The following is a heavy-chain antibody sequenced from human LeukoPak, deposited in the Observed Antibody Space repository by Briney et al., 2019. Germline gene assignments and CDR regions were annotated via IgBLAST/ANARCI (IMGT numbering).Heavy chain of an antibody. V-gene: IGHV4-59*08. Sequence: PSGTLSLTCTVSGGSISSYYWSWIRQPPGKGLECIGYIYHSGSTNYNPSLKSRVTISIDTSKNQFSLKLSSVTAADTAVYYCARRRGDGYFDYWGQGTLVTVSS. CDR1: GGSISSYY. J-gene: IGHJ4*02. D-gene: IGHD5-24*01. CDR3: ARRRGDGYFDY. CDR2: IYHSGST.